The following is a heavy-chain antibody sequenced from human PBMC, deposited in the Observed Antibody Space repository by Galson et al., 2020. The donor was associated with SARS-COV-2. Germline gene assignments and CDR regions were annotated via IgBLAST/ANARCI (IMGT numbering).Heavy chain of an antibody. D-gene: IGHD3-22*01. J-gene: IGHJ6*03. Sequence: SETLSLTCAVYGGSFSDYYWTWIRQSPGKGLEWIGEINHRGRTKSSPSLKSRATIAVDTSKNQFSLKLTSMTAADTAVYYCARSRQDVTMIVVGITAYYRYMDVWSQGTRVTISS. CDR2: INHRGRT. CDR1: GGSFSDYY. CDR3: ARSRQDVTMIVVGITAYYRYMDV. V-gene: IGHV4-34*01.